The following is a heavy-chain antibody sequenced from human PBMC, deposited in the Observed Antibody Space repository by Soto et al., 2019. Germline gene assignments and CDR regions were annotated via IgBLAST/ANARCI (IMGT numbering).Heavy chain of an antibody. D-gene: IGHD1-26*01. V-gene: IGHV5-10-1*01. CDR1: GYSFTSYW. J-gene: IGHJ4*02. CDR2: INPSDSYT. CDR3: ARHQSGIYPSFDY. Sequence: PGESLKISCKGSGYSFTSYWISWVRQMPGKGLEWMGKINPSDSYTNYSPSFQGHVTISADNSISTAYLQWSSLKASDTAMYYCARHQSGIYPSFDYWGQGTLVTVSS.